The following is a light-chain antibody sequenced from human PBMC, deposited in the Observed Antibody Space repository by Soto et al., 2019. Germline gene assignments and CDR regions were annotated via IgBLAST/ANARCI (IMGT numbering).Light chain of an antibody. CDR2: GAS. V-gene: IGKV3-11*01. CDR1: QSVSTN. J-gene: IGKJ1*01. CDR3: QQRSNWPWT. Sequence: TQSPSSLSVSPGERATLSCRASQSVSTNLAWYQHKPGQAPRLLISGASTRATGLPARFSGSGSGTDFTLTISSLEPEDFAVYYCQQRSNWPWTFGQGTKV.